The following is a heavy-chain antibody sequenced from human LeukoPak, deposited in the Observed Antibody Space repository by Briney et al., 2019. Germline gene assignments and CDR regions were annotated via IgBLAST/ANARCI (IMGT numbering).Heavy chain of an antibody. J-gene: IGHJ4*02. CDR3: AKEVRESAWFYFDH. Sequence: GGSLRLSCAASGFTFRTYAMSWVRQAPGKGLEWVSSIRSTGESTYYADSVKGRVTISRDNSRNTLYLQMNSLRAEDTAVYYCAKEVRESAWFYFDHWGQGTLATVSS. D-gene: IGHD3-10*01. CDR1: GFTFRTYA. V-gene: IGHV3-23*01. CDR2: IRSTGEST.